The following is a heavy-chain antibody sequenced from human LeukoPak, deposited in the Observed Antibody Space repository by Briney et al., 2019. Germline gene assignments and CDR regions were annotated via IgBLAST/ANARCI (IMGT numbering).Heavy chain of an antibody. CDR3: ARQMQRVINFDY. D-gene: IGHD6-25*01. CDR2: ISHTGSV. J-gene: IGHJ4*02. V-gene: IGHV4-4*02. Sequence: PSETLSLTCAVSGGSINSDYWWTWVRQSPGKGLEWIGEISHTGSVNYNLSLESRVTISTDKSKNQFSLMLRSVAAADTAVYYCARQMQRVINFDYWGQGTLVTVSS. CDR1: GGSINSDYW.